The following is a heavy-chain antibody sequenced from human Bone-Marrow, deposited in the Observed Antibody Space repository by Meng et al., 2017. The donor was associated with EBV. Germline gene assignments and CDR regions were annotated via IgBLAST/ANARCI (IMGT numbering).Heavy chain of an antibody. V-gene: IGHV4-4*02. CDR3: ARDYYGYNYFDY. CDR2: IYHSGST. J-gene: IGHJ4*02. Sequence: QVHLQGLGPGLMTPSGTLSLTCAVSGDSIGSSHWWSWVCQPPGKGLEWIGKIYHSGSTSYNPSLRSRVTISVDKSKSQFSLKLTSVTAADTAVYYCARDYYGYNYFDYWGQGTLVTVSS. D-gene: IGHD3-22*01. CDR1: GDSIGSSHW.